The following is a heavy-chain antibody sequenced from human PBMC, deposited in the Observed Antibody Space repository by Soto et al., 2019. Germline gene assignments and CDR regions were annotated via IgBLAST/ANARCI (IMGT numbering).Heavy chain of an antibody. Sequence: GESLKISCKGSGYSFTSYWIGWVRQMPGKGLEWMGIIYPGDSDTRYSPSFQGQVTISADKSISTAYMELSSLRSEDTAVYYCARQFDYDRSGYYYAYWGQGTLVTVSS. D-gene: IGHD3-22*01. V-gene: IGHV5-51*01. CDR1: GYSFTSYW. CDR2: IYPGDSDT. J-gene: IGHJ4*02. CDR3: ARQFDYDRSGYYYAY.